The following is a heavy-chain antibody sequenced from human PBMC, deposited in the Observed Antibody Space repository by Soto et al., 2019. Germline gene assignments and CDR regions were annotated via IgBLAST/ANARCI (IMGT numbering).Heavy chain of an antibody. D-gene: IGHD3-22*01. CDR1: GGSISSFY. CDR2: IYDSGST. CDR3: ARSGYYYDSSGYYSYYFDY. J-gene: IGHJ4*02. Sequence: SETLSLTCTVSGGSISSFYWNWVPQAPGKGLEWIGYIYDSGSTNYNPSLKSRVTISVDTSKNQFSLKLSSVTAADTAVYYCARSGYYYDSSGYYSYYFDYWGQGTLVTVSS. V-gene: IGHV4-59*01.